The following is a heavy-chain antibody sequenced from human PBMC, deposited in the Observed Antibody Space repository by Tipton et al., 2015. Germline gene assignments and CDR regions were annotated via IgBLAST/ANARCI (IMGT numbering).Heavy chain of an antibody. CDR1: GGSISSYY. V-gene: IGHV4-59*01. CDR3: ARGENYGSGTYYCFDY. CDR2: IYYNGIT. J-gene: IGHJ4*02. Sequence: TLSLTCTVSGGSISSYYWNWIRQSPGKGLEWIGYIYYNGITKYNPSLESRVTISIDTSKNQFSLKVYSVTAADTAVYYCARGENYGSGTYYCFDYWGQGTLVTVSS. D-gene: IGHD3-10*01.